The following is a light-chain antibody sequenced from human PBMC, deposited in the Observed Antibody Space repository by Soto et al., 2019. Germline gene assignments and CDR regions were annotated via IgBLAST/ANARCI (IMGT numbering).Light chain of an antibody. CDR1: QRVDRC. CDR3: QQVNNYPLT. CDR2: DAS. V-gene: IGKV1-5*01. J-gene: IGKJ4*01. Sequence: DIQMTQSPSTLYASVGDRVSITCRASQRVDRCLAWYQQKPGKAPQLLIYDASRLESGVPSRFSGSGSGTEFTLTISSLQPEDFATYYCQQVNNYPLTFGGGTKVDIK.